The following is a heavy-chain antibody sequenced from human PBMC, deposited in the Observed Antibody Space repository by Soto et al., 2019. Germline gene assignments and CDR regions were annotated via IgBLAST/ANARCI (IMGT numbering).Heavy chain of an antibody. CDR3: ARALGVVPAAADWFDP. D-gene: IGHD2-2*01. CDR1: GGSISSGGYY. Sequence: SETLSLTCTVSGGSISSGGYYWSWIRQHPGKGLEWIGYIYSSGSTYYNPSLKSRVTISVDTSKNQFSLKLSSVTAADTAVYYCARALGVVPAAADWFDPWGQGTLVTVSS. V-gene: IGHV4-31*03. J-gene: IGHJ5*02. CDR2: IYSSGST.